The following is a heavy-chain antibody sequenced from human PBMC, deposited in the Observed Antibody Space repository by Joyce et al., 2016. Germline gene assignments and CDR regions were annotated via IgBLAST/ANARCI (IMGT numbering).Heavy chain of an antibody. J-gene: IGHJ4*02. D-gene: IGHD1-7*01. CDR2: MCPRSINI. V-gene: IGHV3-48*04. CDR3: ARDITGSTNPFDS. CDR1: GFTFSTYS. Sequence: DVQLVESGGGLVQPGGSLRLSCAASGFTFSTYSMNWVRQTPGKGLEGVSYMCPRSINIYHAASVEGRFTISRDNAKNSLYLQMNSLRAEDTAVYYCARDITGSTNPFDSWGQGTLVTVSS.